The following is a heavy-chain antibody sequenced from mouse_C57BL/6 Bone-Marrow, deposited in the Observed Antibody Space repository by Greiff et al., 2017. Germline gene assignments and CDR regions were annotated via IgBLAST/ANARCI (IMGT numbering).Heavy chain of an antibody. CDR1: GFNIKDDY. D-gene: IGHD5-5*01. V-gene: IGHV14-4*01. Sequence: EVQLQQSGAELVRPGASVKLSCTASGFNIKDDYMHWVKQRPEQGLEWIGWIDPENGDTEYASKFQGTATITADTSSNTAYLRLSSLTSEDTAVYYCTTGNYLAWFAYWGQGTLVTVSA. J-gene: IGHJ3*01. CDR3: TTGNYLAWFAY. CDR2: IDPENGDT.